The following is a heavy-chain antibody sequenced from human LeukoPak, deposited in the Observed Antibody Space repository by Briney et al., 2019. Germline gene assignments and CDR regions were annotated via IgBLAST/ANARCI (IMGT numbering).Heavy chain of an antibody. D-gene: IGHD4-17*01. CDR1: GGSISSYY. CDR3: ARSSSYADYAGWFDP. J-gene: IGHJ5*02. Sequence: SETLSLTCTVSGGSISSYYWSWIRQPPGKGLEWTGYIYYSGSTNYNPSLKSRVTISVDTSKNQFSLKLSSVTAADTAVYYCARSSSYADYAGWFDPWGQGTPVTVSS. V-gene: IGHV4-59*01. CDR2: IYYSGST.